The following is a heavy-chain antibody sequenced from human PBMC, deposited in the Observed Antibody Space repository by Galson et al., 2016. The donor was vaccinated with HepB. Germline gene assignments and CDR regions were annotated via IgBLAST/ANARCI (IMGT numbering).Heavy chain of an antibody. D-gene: IGHD6-13*01. CDR2: IDPYDSMA. Sequence: QSGAEVKKPGESLRISCKASGYTFTSNFITWVRQVPGKGLEWMGRIDPYDSMANYGSSFEGHVTISADKSISTAYLQWASLKASDAAVYFCARLGGAAADHFDQWGQGTLVSVSA. CDR1: GYTFTSNF. CDR3: ARLGGAAADHFDQ. V-gene: IGHV5-10-1*01. J-gene: IGHJ4*02.